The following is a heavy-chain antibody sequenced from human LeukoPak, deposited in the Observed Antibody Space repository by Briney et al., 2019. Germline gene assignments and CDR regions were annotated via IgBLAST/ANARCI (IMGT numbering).Heavy chain of an antibody. J-gene: IGHJ1*01. CDR2: IYYGGGT. V-gene: IGHV4-39*07. CDR1: GGSISSTTDY. Sequence: SETLSLTCSVSGGSISSTTDYWGWLRQPPGKGLEWIGSIYYGGGTYYNPSLKSRETISVDTSKNQFSLELNSVTAADTALYYCARGGSSGYVGNFQRWGQGTQVIVSS. D-gene: IGHD3-22*01. CDR3: ARGGSSGYVGNFQR.